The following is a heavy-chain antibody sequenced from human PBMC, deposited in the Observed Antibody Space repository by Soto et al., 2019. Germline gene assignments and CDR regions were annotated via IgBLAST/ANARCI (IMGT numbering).Heavy chain of an antibody. Sequence: QVQLVESGGGLVKPGESLRLSCAASGFSFSDYYMSWIRPAPGKGLEWVSYITNSGSTTYYTDSVKGRFIISRDNAKNSLYLQMNSLRAEDTAVYFCARDRTLCWNGYPFYYYVDVWGNGTTVTVSS. V-gene: IGHV3-11*01. CDR2: ITNSGSTT. CDR3: ARDRTLCWNGYPFYYYVDV. CDR1: GFSFSDYY. J-gene: IGHJ6*03. D-gene: IGHD1-1*01.